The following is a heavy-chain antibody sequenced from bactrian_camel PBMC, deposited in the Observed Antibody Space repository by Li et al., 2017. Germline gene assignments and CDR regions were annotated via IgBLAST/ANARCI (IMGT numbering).Heavy chain of an antibody. J-gene: IGHJ6*01. CDR1: GRSYNRND. CDR3: AAVMPYDCYSGSWPQTVAPSGF. V-gene: IGHV3S53*01. D-gene: IGHD3*01. Sequence: HVQLVESGGGSVQAGGSLRLSCAASGRSYNRNDCMAWFREAPGKRREGVATIDPGGNPNYVDSVKGRFTISKDNANNTMYLDMNSLQLEDTYMYYCAAVMPYDCYSGSWPQTVAPSGFLGQGTQVTVS. CDR2: IDPGGNP.